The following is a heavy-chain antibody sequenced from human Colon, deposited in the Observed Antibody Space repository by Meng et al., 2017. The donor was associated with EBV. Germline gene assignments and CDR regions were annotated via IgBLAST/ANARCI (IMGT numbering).Heavy chain of an antibody. D-gene: IGHD2-8*01. CDR3: ARSDAPGLDY. CDR2: ISGYNGNT. CDR1: GYTFASYG. J-gene: IGHJ4*02. V-gene: IGHV1-18*01. Sequence: QVHLLQSGAEVKKPGASVRVSCEASGYTFASYGLSWVRQAPGQGLEWMGWISGYNGNTKYAERLQGRVTMIADTSTSTAYMELRDLRSDDAAVYYCARSDAPGLDYWGQGTLVTVSS.